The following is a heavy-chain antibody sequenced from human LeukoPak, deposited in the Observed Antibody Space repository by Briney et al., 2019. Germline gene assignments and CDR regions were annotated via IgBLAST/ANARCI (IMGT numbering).Heavy chain of an antibody. Sequence: GGSLRLSCAASGFTFSDHYMGWVRQAPGKGLEWVARSRDKANSYITEYAASVKGRFTISRDDSKNSLYLQMNSLKTEDTAVYYCARRGSSSGYQPFDYWGQGTLVTVSS. CDR1: GFTFSDHY. J-gene: IGHJ4*02. V-gene: IGHV3-72*01. CDR2: SRDKANSYIT. CDR3: ARRGSSSGYQPFDY. D-gene: IGHD3-22*01.